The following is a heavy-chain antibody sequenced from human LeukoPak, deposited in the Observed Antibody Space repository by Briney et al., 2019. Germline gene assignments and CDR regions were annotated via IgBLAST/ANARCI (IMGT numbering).Heavy chain of an antibody. Sequence: GGSLRLSCAASGFTFSSYWMNWARQAPGKGLEWVASINHNGNVNYYADSVKGRFTISRDNSKNTLYLQMNSLRAEDTAVYYCAKDTIWDYWGQGTLVTVSS. CDR2: INHNGNVN. V-gene: IGHV3-7*01. CDR3: AKDTIWDY. J-gene: IGHJ4*02. D-gene: IGHD2-2*01. CDR1: GFTFSSYW.